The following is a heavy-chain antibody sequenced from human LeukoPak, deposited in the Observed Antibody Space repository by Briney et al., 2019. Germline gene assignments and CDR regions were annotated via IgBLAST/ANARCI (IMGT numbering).Heavy chain of an antibody. CDR3: ARPYYDSSGYYYWGNAFDI. J-gene: IGHJ3*02. CDR1: GFTFSSYG. V-gene: IGHV3-33*01. Sequence: GGSLRLSCAVSGFTFSSYGMHWVRQAPGKGLEWVAVIWYDGSNKYYADSVKGRFTISRDNSKNTLCLQMNSLRAEDTAVYYCARPYYDSSGYYYWGNAFDIWGQGTMVTVSS. CDR2: IWYDGSNK. D-gene: IGHD3-22*01.